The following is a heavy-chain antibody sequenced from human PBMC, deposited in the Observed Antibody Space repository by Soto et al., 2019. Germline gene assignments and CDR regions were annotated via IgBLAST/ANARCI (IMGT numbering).Heavy chain of an antibody. D-gene: IGHD6-13*01. Sequence: SETLSITCTVSGGSIGTYYWSWIRQPPGKGLEWIGYIYYRGNTDYNPSLKSRVTISVDTSKNQFSLKLSSVTAADTAVYYCARRYSSSFDYWGQGTRVTVSS. J-gene: IGHJ4*02. CDR3: ARRYSSSFDY. V-gene: IGHV4-59*08. CDR2: IYYRGNT. CDR1: GGSIGTYY.